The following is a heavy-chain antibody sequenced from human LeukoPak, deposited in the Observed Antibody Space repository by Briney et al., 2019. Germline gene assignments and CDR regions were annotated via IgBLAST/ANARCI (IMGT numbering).Heavy chain of an antibody. CDR1: GFTFSSYG. D-gene: IGHD6-13*01. CDR3: AKESSSWSFDY. J-gene: IGHJ4*02. CDR2: ISYDGSNK. Sequence: GRSLRLSCAASGFTFSSYGMHWVRQAPGKGLEWVAVISYDGSNKYYADSVKGRFTISRDNSKNTLYLQMNSLRAEDTAVYYCAKESSSWSFDYWGQGTLVTVSS. V-gene: IGHV3-30*18.